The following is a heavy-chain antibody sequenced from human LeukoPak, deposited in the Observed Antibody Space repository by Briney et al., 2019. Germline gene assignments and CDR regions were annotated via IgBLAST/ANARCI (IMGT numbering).Heavy chain of an antibody. CDR2: IGTAGDT. D-gene: IGHD2-2*01. Sequence: PGGSLRLSCAASGFTFSSYAMHWVRQATGKGLEWVSAIGTAGDTYYPGSVKGRFTISRENAKNSLYLQMNSLRAEDTAVYYCARSCSGTSCPLDVWGQGTTVTVSS. V-gene: IGHV3-13*01. J-gene: IGHJ6*02. CDR3: ARSCSGTSCPLDV. CDR1: GFTFSSYA.